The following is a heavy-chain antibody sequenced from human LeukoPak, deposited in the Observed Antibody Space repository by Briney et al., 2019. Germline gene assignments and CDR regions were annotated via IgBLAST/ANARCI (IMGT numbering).Heavy chain of an antibody. Sequence: KPSGTLSLTCAVYGGSFSGYNWSWIRQPPGKGLEWIGEINHSGTTNYNPSLKSRVTISVDTSKNQFSLKLSSVTAADTAVYYCARAPRGSRIVVIITDAFDIWGQGTMVTVSS. V-gene: IGHV4-34*01. CDR1: GGSFSGYN. CDR3: ARAPRGSRIVVIITDAFDI. D-gene: IGHD3-22*01. CDR2: INHSGTT. J-gene: IGHJ3*02.